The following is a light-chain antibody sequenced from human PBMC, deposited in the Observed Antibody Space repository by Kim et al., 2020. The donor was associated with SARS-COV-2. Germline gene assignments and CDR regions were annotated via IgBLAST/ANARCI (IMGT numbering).Light chain of an antibody. CDR1: QSVSTTY. Sequence: EIVLTQSPGTLSLTPGERAILFCRASQSVSTTYLAWYQQKPDQAPRLLIYGASNRATAIPDRFSGSGSGTDFTLTISRLEPEDFALYYCLQYSNTFWTFGQGTKVEI. J-gene: IGKJ1*01. CDR3: LQYSNTFWT. CDR2: GAS. V-gene: IGKV3-20*01.